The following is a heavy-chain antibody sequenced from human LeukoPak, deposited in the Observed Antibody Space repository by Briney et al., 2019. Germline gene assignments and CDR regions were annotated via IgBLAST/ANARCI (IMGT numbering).Heavy chain of an antibody. CDR1: GGSFSDYY. Sequence: SETLSLTCAVYGGSFSDYYWSWIRQPPGKGLEWIGEINHSGSTNYNPSLKSRVTISVDTSKNQFSLKLSSVTAADTAVYYCARDPRIAVAGTDAFDIWGQGTMVTVSS. CDR3: ARDPRIAVAGTDAFDI. CDR2: INHSGST. D-gene: IGHD6-19*01. V-gene: IGHV4-34*01. J-gene: IGHJ3*02.